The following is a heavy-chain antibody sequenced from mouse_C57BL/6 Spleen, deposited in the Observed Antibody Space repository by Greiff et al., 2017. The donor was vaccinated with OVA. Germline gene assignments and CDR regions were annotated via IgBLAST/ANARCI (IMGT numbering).Heavy chain of an antibody. CDR1: GYTITDYY. V-gene: IGHV1-26*01. J-gene: IGHJ3*01. D-gene: IGHD3-2*02. CDR3: ATPAQATRFAY. Sequence: EVQLQQSGPELVKPGASVKISCKASGYTITDYYMNWVKQSHGKSLEWIGDINPNDGGTSYNQKFKGKATLTADKSSSTAYMGLRSLTSEDSAVYYCATPAQATRFAYWGKGTLVTVSA. CDR2: INPNDGGT.